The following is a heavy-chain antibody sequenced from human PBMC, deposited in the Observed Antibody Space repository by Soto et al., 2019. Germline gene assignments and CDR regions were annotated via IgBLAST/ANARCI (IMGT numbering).Heavy chain of an antibody. D-gene: IGHD6-6*01. CDR2: ISSSSSYI. CDR3: ARRRVPSIAARPDAFDI. Sequence: LRLSCAASGFTFSSYSMNWVRQAPGKGLEWVSSISSSSSYIYYADSVKGRFTISRDNAKNSLYLQMNSLRAEGTAVYYCARRRVPSIAARPDAFDIWGQGTMVTVSS. J-gene: IGHJ3*02. CDR1: GFTFSSYS. V-gene: IGHV3-21*01.